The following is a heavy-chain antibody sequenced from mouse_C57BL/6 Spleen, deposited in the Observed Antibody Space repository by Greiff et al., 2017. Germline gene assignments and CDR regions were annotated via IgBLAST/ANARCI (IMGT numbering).Heavy chain of an antibody. D-gene: IGHD1-1*01. Sequence: QVQLQQSGAELVRPGTSVKVSCKASGYAFTNYLIEWVKQRPGQGLEWIGVINPGSGGTNYNEKFKGKATLTADKSSSTAYMQLSSLTSEDSAVYFGARWSTTVVALDYWGQGTTLTVSS. J-gene: IGHJ2*01. CDR3: ARWSTTVVALDY. CDR1: GYAFTNYL. V-gene: IGHV1-54*01. CDR2: INPGSGGT.